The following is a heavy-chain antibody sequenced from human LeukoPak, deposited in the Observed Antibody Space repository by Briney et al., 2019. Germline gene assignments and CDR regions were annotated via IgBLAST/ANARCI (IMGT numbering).Heavy chain of an antibody. V-gene: IGHV4-39*01. Sequence: SETLSLTCTVSGGSISSGSYYWSWIRQPPGKGLEWLGSIYYSGSTYYNPSLKSRVTISVDTSKNQFSLKLSSVTAADTAVYYCARRRQYQLLWRYGSSFDYWGQGTLVTVSS. CDR2: IYYSGST. CDR3: ARRRQYQLLWRYGSSFDY. CDR1: GGSISSGSYY. D-gene: IGHD2-2*01. J-gene: IGHJ4*02.